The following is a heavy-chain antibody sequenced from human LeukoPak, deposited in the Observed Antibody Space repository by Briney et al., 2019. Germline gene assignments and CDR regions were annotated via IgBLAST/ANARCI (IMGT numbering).Heavy chain of an antibody. CDR1: GFTFSRFG. V-gene: IGHV3-33*01. CDR3: ARGVISGTTPYYYGMDV. D-gene: IGHD1-20*01. CDR2: IWYDGSNK. Sequence: PGRSLRLSCAASGFTFSRFGMHWVRQAPGKGLEWVAVIWYDGSNKYYADSVKGRFTISRDNSKNTVYFQMNSLRAEDTAVYYCARGVISGTTPYYYGMDVWGQGTTVTVSS. J-gene: IGHJ6*02.